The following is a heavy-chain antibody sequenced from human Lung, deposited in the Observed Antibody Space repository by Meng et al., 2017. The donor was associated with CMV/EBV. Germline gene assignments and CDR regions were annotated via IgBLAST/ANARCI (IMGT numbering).Heavy chain of an antibody. CDR1: GFTFSSYE. Sequence: GGSLRLXCAASGFTFSSYEMNWVRQAPGKGLEWVSYISSSGSTIYYADSVKGRFTISRDNAKNSLYLQMNSLRAEDTAVYYCARDSPLFVPAAHWYFDLWXRSTLVTVSS. CDR2: ISSSGSTI. J-gene: IGHJ2*01. V-gene: IGHV3-48*03. CDR3: ARDSPLFVPAAHWYFDL. D-gene: IGHD2-2*01.